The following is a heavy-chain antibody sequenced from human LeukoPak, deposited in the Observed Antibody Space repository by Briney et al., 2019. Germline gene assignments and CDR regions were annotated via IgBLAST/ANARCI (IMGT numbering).Heavy chain of an antibody. V-gene: IGHV4-30-2*01. CDR3: ARVPWGATGYFFDF. D-gene: IGHD3-16*01. Sequence: SETLSLTCTVSGGSISSGGYYWSWIRQPPGKGLEWIGYIYHSGSTYYNPSLKSRVTISVDRSKNQFSLKLSSVTAADTAVYYCARVPWGATGYFFDFWGQGKLVAVSS. CDR2: IYHSGST. CDR1: GGSISSGGYY. J-gene: IGHJ4*02.